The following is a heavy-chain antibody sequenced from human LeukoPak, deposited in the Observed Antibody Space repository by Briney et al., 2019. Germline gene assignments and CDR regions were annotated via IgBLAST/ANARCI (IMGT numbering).Heavy chain of an antibody. D-gene: IGHD3-3*01. V-gene: IGHV3-43*01. J-gene: IGHJ4*02. Sequence: PGGSLRLSCAASGFTFDDYTMHWLRQAPGKGLEWVSLNNWDGSKTYYADSVKGRFTISRDNSKNSLHLQMNSLRTEDTALYYCAKDIGGLERGYYSDYWGRGTRVTVSS. CDR3: AKDIGGLERGYYSDY. CDR2: NNWDGSKT. CDR1: GFTFDDYT.